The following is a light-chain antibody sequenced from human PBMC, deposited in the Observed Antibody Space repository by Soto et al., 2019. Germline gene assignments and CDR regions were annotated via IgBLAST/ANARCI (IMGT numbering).Light chain of an antibody. V-gene: IGKV3-20*01. J-gene: IGKJ1*01. CDR1: QSLRSGD. CDR3: HQYATSPRT. CDR2: GAS. Sequence: ERATLSCRASQSLRSGDLACYQQIPGQAPGLLIYGASSRATGIPDGFSGSGSGTDFNLTVSRLAPEDFAVHYCHQYATSPRTFGQGTKVDIK.